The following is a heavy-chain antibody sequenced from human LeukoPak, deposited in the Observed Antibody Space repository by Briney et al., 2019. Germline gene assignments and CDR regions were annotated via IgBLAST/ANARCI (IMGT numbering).Heavy chain of an antibody. Sequence: GGSLRLSCAASGFIFNNYGLIWVRQAPGKGLEWVSAISNDGGGTNYADFVKGRFTISRDNSKNTLFLQMNSLRAEDTALYYCTKGSSGYFVDLWGQGTLVTVSS. CDR3: TKGSSGYFVDL. D-gene: IGHD3-22*01. V-gene: IGHV3-23*01. CDR1: GFIFNNYG. CDR2: ISNDGGGT. J-gene: IGHJ5*02.